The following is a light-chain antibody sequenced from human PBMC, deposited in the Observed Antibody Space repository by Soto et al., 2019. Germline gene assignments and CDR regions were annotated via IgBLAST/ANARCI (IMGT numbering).Light chain of an antibody. CDR1: QDISKY. Sequence: DIQMTQSPSSLSASVGYRVTITCQASQDISKYLNWYQQKLGKTPKLLIHDASNLQTGAPSRLRGSGSGKEFTVYIHSVQSEDLATYFCNPFDNFPLQFGQGTRQEIK. CDR3: NPFDNFPLQ. CDR2: DAS. V-gene: IGKV1-33*01. J-gene: IGKJ5*01.